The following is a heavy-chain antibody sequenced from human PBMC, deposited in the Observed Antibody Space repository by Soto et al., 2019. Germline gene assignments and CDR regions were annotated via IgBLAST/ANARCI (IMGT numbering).Heavy chain of an antibody. CDR1: GGSFSGYY. J-gene: IGHJ5*02. CDR3: ARQGVLKSRIFHWFDP. V-gene: IGHV4-34*01. Sequence: SETLSLTCAVYGGSFSGYYWIWIRQPPGKGLEWIGEINHSGSTNYNPSLKSRVTISVDTSKNQFSLKLSSVTAADTAVYYCARQGVLKSRIFHWFDPWGQGTLVTVSS. CDR2: INHSGST. D-gene: IGHD2-15*01.